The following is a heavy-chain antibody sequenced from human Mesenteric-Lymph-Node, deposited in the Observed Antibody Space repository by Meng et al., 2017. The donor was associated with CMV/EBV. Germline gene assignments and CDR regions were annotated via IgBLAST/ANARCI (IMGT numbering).Heavy chain of an antibody. CDR2: ITYDGSDK. Sequence: GGSLRLSCAASGFSFSSYGMHWVRQAPGKGLEWVAFITYDGSDKYYADSVKGRFTISRDNSKNTLYLQMNSLRAEDTAVYYCAKDLRFLEWLSYYGMDVWGQGTTVTVSS. CDR1: GFSFSSYG. J-gene: IGHJ6*02. V-gene: IGHV3-30*02. CDR3: AKDLRFLEWLSYYGMDV. D-gene: IGHD3-3*01.